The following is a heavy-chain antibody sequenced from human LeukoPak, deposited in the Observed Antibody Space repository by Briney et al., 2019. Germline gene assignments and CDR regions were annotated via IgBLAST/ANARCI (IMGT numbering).Heavy chain of an antibody. Sequence: SQTLSLACTVSGGSISSSSYYWGWIRQPPGKGLEWIGSIYYSGSTYYNPSLKSRVTISVDTSKNQFSLKLSSVTAADTAVYYCARRGTGSYYYDSSGYHLFGYWGQGTLVTVSS. V-gene: IGHV4-39*01. D-gene: IGHD3-22*01. J-gene: IGHJ4*02. CDR1: GGSISSSSYY. CDR2: IYYSGST. CDR3: ARRGTGSYYYDSSGYHLFGY.